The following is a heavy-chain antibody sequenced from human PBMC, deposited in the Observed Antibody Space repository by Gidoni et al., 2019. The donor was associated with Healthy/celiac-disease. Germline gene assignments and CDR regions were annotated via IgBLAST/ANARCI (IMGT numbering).Heavy chain of an antibody. CDR2: ISSNGGST. CDR3: VKALYYDFWSGPLQDAFDI. V-gene: IGHV3-64D*06. J-gene: IGHJ3*02. Sequence: EVQLVESGGGLVQPGGSLRLSCSASGFTFSSYAMHWVRQAPGKGLEYVSAISSNGGSTYYADSVKGRFTISRDNSKNTLYLQMSSLRAEDTAVYYCVKALYYDFWSGPLQDAFDIWGQGTMVTVSS. CDR1: GFTFSSYA. D-gene: IGHD3-3*01.